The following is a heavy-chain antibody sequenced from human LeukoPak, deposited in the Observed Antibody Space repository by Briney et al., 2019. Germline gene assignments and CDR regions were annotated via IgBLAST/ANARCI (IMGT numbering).Heavy chain of an antibody. CDR1: GFTFSSYA. CDR2: ISGSGGST. J-gene: IGHJ6*02. Sequence: GASLRLSCGASGFTFSSYAMNWVRQAPGKGLEWVSGISGSGGSTFYADSVKGRFTISRDNAKNSLYLQMNSLRAEDTAVYYCARDRGRITMIRGYYGLDVWGQGTTVTVSS. CDR3: ARDRGRITMIRGYYGLDV. D-gene: IGHD3-10*01. V-gene: IGHV3-23*01.